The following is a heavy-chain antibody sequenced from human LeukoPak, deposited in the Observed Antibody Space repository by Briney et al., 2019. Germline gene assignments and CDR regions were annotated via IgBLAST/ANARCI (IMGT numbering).Heavy chain of an antibody. J-gene: IGHJ4*02. CDR2: IIPIFGTA. D-gene: IGHD3-22*01. CDR3: ARASYYDSSGYNY. V-gene: IGHV1-69*05. CDR1: GGTFSSYA. Sequence: SVKVSCKASGGTFSSYAISWVRQAPGQGLEWMGRIIPIFGTANYAQKFQGRVTITTDESTSTAYMELSSLRSEDTAVYYCARASYYDSSGYNYWGQGTLVTVSS.